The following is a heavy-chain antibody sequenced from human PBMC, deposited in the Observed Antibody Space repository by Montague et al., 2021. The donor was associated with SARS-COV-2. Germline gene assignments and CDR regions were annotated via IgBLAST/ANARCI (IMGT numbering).Heavy chain of an antibody. V-gene: IGHV3-7*01. CDR3: VRERAFYFASGTYSRNNWFDP. CDR2: IKQDGSEQ. J-gene: IGHJ5*02. D-gene: IGHD3-10*01. CDR1: GFTMSSYW. Sequence: SLRLSCAASGFTMSSYWMRWVRQAPGEGLEWVAYIKQDGSEQYYVDSVRGRFTISKDNAKNSLYLQMNSLRVEDTAMYYCVRERAFYFASGTYSRNNWFDPWGQGTLVTVSS.